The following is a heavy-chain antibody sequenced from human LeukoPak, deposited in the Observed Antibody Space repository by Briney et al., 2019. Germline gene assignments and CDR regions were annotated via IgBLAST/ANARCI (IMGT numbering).Heavy chain of an antibody. CDR1: GFIFSDFY. CDR3: ARSVGASNNYFYYGMDV. CDR2: INQDGSAE. V-gene: IGHV3-7*01. D-gene: IGHD1-26*01. Sequence: GGSLRLSCGASGFIFSDFYMTWVRQAPGTGLEWVATINQDGSAEYYVDSVKGRFTMSRDNAKNSVYLQMDSLRAEETALYYCARSVGASNNYFYYGMDVWGQGTTVTVSS. J-gene: IGHJ6*02.